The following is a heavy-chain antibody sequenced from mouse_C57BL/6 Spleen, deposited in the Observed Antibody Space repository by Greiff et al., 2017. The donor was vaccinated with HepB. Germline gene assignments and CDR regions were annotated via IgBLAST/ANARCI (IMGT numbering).Heavy chain of an antibody. CDR3: ARGAQGVFDY. J-gene: IGHJ2*01. CDR1: GYTFTSYG. Sequence: VQLQQSGAELARPGASVKLSCKASGYTFTSYGISWVKQRTGQGLEWIGEIYPRSGNTYYTEKFKGKATLTADKSSSTAYMELRSLTSEDSAVYFCARGAQGVFDYWGQGTTLTVSS. V-gene: IGHV1-81*01. CDR2: IYPRSGNT.